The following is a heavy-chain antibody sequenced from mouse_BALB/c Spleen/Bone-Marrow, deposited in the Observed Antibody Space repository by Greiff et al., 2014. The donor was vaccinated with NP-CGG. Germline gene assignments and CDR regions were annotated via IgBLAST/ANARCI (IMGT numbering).Heavy chain of an antibody. V-gene: IGHV1-54*01. CDR3: AREIITSFAY. Sequence: QVQLQQSGAELVRPGTSVKVSCKASGYAFTNYLIEWVKQRPGQGHEWIGVINPGSGGTNYNEKFKGKATLTADKSSSTAYMQLSSLTSDDSAVYFCAREIITSFAYWGQGTLVTVSA. CDR1: GYAFTNYL. J-gene: IGHJ3*01. D-gene: IGHD1-1*01. CDR2: INPGSGGT.